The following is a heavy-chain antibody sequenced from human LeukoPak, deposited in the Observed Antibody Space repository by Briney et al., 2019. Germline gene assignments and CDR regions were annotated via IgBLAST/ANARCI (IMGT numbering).Heavy chain of an antibody. CDR2: ISSSSSYT. CDR3: ARDFYGDYAVDY. V-gene: IGHV3-21*01. Sequence: GGSLRLSCAASGSTFSSYSMNWVRQAPGKGLEWVSSISSSSSYTYYADSVKGRFTISRDNAKNPLYLQMNSLRAEDTAVYYCARDFYGDYAVDYWGQGTLVTVSS. J-gene: IGHJ4*02. CDR1: GSTFSSYS. D-gene: IGHD4-17*01.